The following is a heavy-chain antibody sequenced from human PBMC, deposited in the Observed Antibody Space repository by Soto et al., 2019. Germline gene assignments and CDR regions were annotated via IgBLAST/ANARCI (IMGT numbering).Heavy chain of an antibody. V-gene: IGHV3-23*01. J-gene: IGHJ4*02. Sequence: EVQLLESGGDLIQPGGSLRLSCAASGFTFSNFAMSWVRQAPGKGLEWVSAISGSGTSKYDADSVKGRFSISRDNSKNTLYLQMNSLRAEDTAVYYCANDRKSGSGWYWDFWGQGTLVTVSS. CDR2: ISGSGTSK. CDR1: GFTFSNFA. D-gene: IGHD6-19*01. CDR3: ANDRKSGSGWYWDF.